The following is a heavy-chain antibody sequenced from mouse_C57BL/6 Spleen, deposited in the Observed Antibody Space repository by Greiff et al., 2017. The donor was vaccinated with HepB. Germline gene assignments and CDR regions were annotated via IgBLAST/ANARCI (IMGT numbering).Heavy chain of an antibody. V-gene: IGHV1-82*01. CDR2: ICPGDGDT. J-gene: IGHJ4*01. Sequence: QVQLQQSGPELVKPGASVKISCKASGYAFSSSWMTWVKQRPGKGLEWIGRICPGDGDTNYNGKLKGKTTLTADKSSSTAYMQLSSLTSEDSAVYFCARYDGHLYDIDYWGKGTSVTVSS. CDR3: ARYDGHLYDIDY. D-gene: IGHD2-3*01. CDR1: GYAFSSSW.